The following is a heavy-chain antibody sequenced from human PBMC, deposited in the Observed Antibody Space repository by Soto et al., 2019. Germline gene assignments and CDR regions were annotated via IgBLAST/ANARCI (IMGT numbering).Heavy chain of an antibody. CDR3: AREEYYYDSSGPGVYGMDV. J-gene: IGHJ6*02. CDR2: IYYSGST. D-gene: IGHD3-22*01. Sequence: SETLSLTCTVSGGSVSSGSCYWSWIRQPPGKGLEWIGYIYYSGSTNYNPSLKSRVTISVDTSKNLFSLKLSSVTAADTAVYYCAREEYYYDSSGPGVYGMDVWGQGTTVTVSS. CDR1: GGSVSSGSCY. V-gene: IGHV4-61*01.